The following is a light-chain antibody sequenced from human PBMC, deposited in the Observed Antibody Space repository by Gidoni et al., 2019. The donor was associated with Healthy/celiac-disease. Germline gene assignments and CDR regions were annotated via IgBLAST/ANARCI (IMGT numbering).Light chain of an antibody. CDR3: QQYNSYAWT. CDR1: QSISSW. Sequence: DIQMTQSPSTLSAFVGDRVTITCRASQSISSWLAWYQQKPGKAPKLLIYKASSLESGVPSRFSGSGSGTEFTLTISSLQPDDFATYYCQQYNSYAWTVGQGTKVEIK. V-gene: IGKV1-5*03. CDR2: KAS. J-gene: IGKJ1*01.